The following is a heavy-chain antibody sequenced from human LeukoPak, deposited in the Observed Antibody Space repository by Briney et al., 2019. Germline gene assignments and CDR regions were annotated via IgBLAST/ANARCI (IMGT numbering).Heavy chain of an antibody. V-gene: IGHV4-39*07. CDR3: ARDRYCSGGSCYGKRWFDP. J-gene: IGHJ5*02. Sequence: SETLSLTCTVSGGSISSSSYYWGWIRQPPGKGLEWIGSIYYSGSTYYNPSLKSRVTISVDTSKNQFSLKLSSVTAADTAVYYCARDRYCSGGSCYGKRWFDPWGQGTLVTVSS. CDR2: IYYSGST. D-gene: IGHD2-15*01. CDR1: GGSISSSSYY.